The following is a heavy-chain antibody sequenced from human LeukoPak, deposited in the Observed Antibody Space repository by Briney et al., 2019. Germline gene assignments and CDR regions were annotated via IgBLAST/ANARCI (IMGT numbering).Heavy chain of an antibody. CDR3: ARELAYCSGGSCRDAFDI. CDR1: GGSISSYY. CDR2: IYYSGST. V-gene: IGHV4-59*01. Sequence: SETLSLTCTVSGGSISSYYWSWIRQPPGKGLEWIGYIYYSGSTNYNPSLKSRVPISVDTSKNQFSLKLSSVPAADTAVYYCARELAYCSGGSCRDAFDIWGQGTMVTVSS. J-gene: IGHJ3*02. D-gene: IGHD2-15*01.